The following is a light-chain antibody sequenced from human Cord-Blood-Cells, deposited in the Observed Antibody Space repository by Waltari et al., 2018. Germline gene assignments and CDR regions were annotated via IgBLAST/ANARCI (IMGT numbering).Light chain of an antibody. CDR3: SSYTSSSTLDVV. CDR1: SSDVGGYNH. J-gene: IGLJ2*01. Sequence: QSALTQPASVSGSPGQSITISCPGTSSDVGGYNHVSWYQQHPGKAPKPMIYDVRKRPSGVDNRFSGSKSGNTASLTSSVLQAEDEADYYCSSYTSSSTLDVVFGGGTKLTVL. CDR2: DVR. V-gene: IGLV2-14*01.